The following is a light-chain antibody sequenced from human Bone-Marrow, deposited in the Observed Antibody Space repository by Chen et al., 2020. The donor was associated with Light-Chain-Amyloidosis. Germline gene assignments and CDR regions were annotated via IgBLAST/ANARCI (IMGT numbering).Light chain of an antibody. J-gene: IGKJ5*01. CDR2: AAS. V-gene: IGKV1-39*01. CDR1: QSISNY. Sequence: DIQMTQSPSSLSASVGDTVTITCRASQSISNYLHWYQQTSGKVPKLLIYAASNLQTGVPSRFSGSGSGTDFTLTISSLQAEDFATYYCQQSYTTVAFGQGTRLEIK. CDR3: QQSYTTVA.